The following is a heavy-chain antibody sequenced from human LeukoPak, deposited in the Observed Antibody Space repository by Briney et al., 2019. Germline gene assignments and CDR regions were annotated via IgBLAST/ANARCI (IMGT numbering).Heavy chain of an antibody. CDR1: GGSISSYY. CDR3: AGGRITIFGVVPRHYYYYMDV. Sequence: SETLSLTCTVSGGSISSYYWSWIRRPAGKGLEWIGRIYTSGSTNYNPSLKSRVTISVDKSKNQFSLKLSSVTAADTAVYYCAGGRITIFGVVPRHYYYYMDVWGKGTTVTVSS. V-gene: IGHV4-4*07. CDR2: IYTSGST. J-gene: IGHJ6*03. D-gene: IGHD3-3*01.